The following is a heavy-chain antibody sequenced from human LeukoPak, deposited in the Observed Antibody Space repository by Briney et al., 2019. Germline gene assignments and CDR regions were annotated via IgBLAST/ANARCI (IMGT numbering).Heavy chain of an antibody. J-gene: IGHJ6*02. CDR1: GYSFTTYW. D-gene: IGHD3-10*01. CDR2: IYPADSDT. CDR3: AKGVSGTYYGMDV. Sequence: GESLKISCKGSGYSFTTYWIGWVRRMPGKGLEWMGIIYPADSDTRYSPSSQGQVTISVDKSISTAYLQWSSLKASDTAIYYCAKGVSGTYYGMDVWGQGTTVTVSS. V-gene: IGHV5-51*01.